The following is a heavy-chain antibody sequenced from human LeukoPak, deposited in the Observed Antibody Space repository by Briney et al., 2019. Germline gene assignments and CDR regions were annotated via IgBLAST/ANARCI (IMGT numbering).Heavy chain of an antibody. V-gene: IGHV3-15*01. CDR2: IKRKSDGGTT. D-gene: IGHD1-14*01. CDR1: RLTFSNAW. J-gene: IGHJ4*02. CDR3: TTELDVRPNHY. Sequence: PGGSLRLSCAASRLTFSNAWMSWVRQAPGKGLEGVGRIKRKSDGGTTDYAATVKGRFTISRDDSKNTLYLQMNSLKSEDTAVYYCTTELDVRPNHYWGQGTLVTVSS.